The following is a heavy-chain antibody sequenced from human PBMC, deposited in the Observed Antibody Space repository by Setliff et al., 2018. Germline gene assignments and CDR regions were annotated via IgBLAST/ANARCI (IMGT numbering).Heavy chain of an antibody. J-gene: IGHJ3*02. CDR3: ARGWGSGWSKEGAFDI. Sequence: SETLSLTCIVSGGSIGSGDFHWYWGWVRQSPGEGLEWIGSISYRGNTFYNPSLTSRVTISLDTSKNQFPLKLSSVTAADTAVYYCARGWGSGWSKEGAFDIWGQGTMVTVSS. D-gene: IGHD6-19*01. V-gene: IGHV4-39*06. CDR1: GGSIGSGDFHWY. CDR2: ISYRGNT.